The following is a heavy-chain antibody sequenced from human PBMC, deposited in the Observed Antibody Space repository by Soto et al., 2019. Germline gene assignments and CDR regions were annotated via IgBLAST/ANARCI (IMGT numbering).Heavy chain of an antibody. J-gene: IGHJ5*02. CDR2: IKSKTDGGTT. CDR1: GFTFSNAW. V-gene: IGHV3-15*01. CDR3: TTRTMIVVVTHLNWFDP. D-gene: IGHD3-22*01. Sequence: GGSLRLSCAASGFTFSNAWMSWVRQAPGKGLEWVGRIKSKTDGGTTDYAAPVKGRFTISRDDSKNTLYLQMNSLKTEDTAAYYCTTRTMIVVVTHLNWFDPWGQGTLVTVSS.